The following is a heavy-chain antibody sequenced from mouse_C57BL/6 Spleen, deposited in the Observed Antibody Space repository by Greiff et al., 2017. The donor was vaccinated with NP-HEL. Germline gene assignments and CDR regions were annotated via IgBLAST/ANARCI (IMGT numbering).Heavy chain of an antibody. CDR2: IRNKANNHAT. D-gene: IGHD3-3*01. CDR1: GFTFSDAW. CDR3: TSLRGYYFDY. J-gene: IGHJ2*01. Sequence: EVHLVESGGGLVQPGGSMKLSCAASGFTFSDAWMDWVRQSPEKGLEWVAEIRNKANNHATYYAESVKGRFTISRDDSKSSVYLQMNSLRAEDTGIYYCTSLRGYYFDYWGQGTTLTVSS. V-gene: IGHV6-6*01.